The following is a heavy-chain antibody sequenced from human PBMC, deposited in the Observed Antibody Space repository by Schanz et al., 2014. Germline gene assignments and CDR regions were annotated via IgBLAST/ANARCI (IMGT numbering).Heavy chain of an antibody. V-gene: IGHV3-23*01. CDR2: ISGSGGTT. CDR3: AKDLLYGAPMPLNHLDY. D-gene: IGHD2-2*01. Sequence: ESGGGLVQPGESLRVSCAASGFTFNSYAMSWVRQAPGRGLEWVSGISGSGGTTHYADSVEGRFTISRDNSKNTLYLQMNSLRAEDTAVYYCAKDLLYGAPMPLNHLDYWGQGTLVTDSS. CDR1: GFTFNSYA. J-gene: IGHJ4*02.